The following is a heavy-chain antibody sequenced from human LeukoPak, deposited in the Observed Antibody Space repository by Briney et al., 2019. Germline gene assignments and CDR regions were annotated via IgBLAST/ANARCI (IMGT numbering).Heavy chain of an antibody. CDR2: IYHSGST. Sequence: SQTLSLTCAVSGGSISSGGYSWSWIRQPPGKGLEWIGYIYHSGSTYYNPSLKSRVTISVDRSKSQFSLNLSSVTAADTAVYYCAREGYCSGGSCDNWFDPWGQGTLVAVSS. J-gene: IGHJ5*02. D-gene: IGHD2-15*01. V-gene: IGHV4-30-2*01. CDR1: GGSISSGGYS. CDR3: AREGYCSGGSCDNWFDP.